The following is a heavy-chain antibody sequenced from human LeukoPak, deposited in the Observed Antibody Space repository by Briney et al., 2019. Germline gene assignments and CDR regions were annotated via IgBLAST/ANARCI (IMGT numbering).Heavy chain of an antibody. Sequence: GGSLRLSCAASGFTFSSYSMNWVRQAPGKGLEWVSSISSSSSYIYYADSVKGRFTISRDNAKNSLYLQMNRLRAEDTAVYYCARFPDTYYFDYWGQGTLVTVSS. D-gene: IGHD3-16*01. CDR2: ISSSSSYI. CDR3: ARFPDTYYFDY. CDR1: GFTFSSYS. V-gene: IGHV3-21*01. J-gene: IGHJ4*02.